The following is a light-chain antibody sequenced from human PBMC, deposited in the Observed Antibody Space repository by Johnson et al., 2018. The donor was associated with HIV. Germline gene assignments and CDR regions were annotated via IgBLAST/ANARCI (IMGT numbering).Light chain of an antibody. Sequence: QSVLTQPPSVSAAPGQKVTISCSGSSSNIGNNYVSWYQQLPGTAPKLLIYENNKRPSGIPDRFSGSKSGPSATLGITGLQTGDEADYYCGTWDSSLSPYVFGPGTKVTVL. J-gene: IGLJ1*01. V-gene: IGLV1-51*02. CDR3: GTWDSSLSPYV. CDR1: SSNIGNNY. CDR2: ENN.